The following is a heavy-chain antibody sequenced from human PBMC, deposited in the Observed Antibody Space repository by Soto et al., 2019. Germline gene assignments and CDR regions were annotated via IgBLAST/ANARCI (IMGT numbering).Heavy chain of an antibody. D-gene: IGHD5-18*01. V-gene: IGHV3-23*01. CDR2: ISGIGGST. Sequence: EVQLLESGGGLVQPGGPLRLSCAASGFPFSSYALSWVPRAPGKGLEWVSAISGIGGSTYYAASVKGRFTISRDNSKNTLYLQMNSLRAEDTAVYYCATGTTAMVPVFWGQGTLVTVSS. CDR1: GFPFSSYA. J-gene: IGHJ4*02. CDR3: ATGTTAMVPVF.